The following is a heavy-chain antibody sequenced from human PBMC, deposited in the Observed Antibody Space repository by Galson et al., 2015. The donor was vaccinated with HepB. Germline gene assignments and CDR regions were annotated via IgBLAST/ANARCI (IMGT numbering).Heavy chain of an antibody. D-gene: IGHD6-19*01. CDR1: GFTFSSYA. Sequence: SLRLSCAASGFTFSSYAMSWVRRAPGKGLEWVSAISGSGGSTHYADSVKGRFTISRDNSKNTLYLQMNSLRAEDTAVYYCAKGWLAGVFDYWGQGTLVTVSS. CDR2: ISGSGGST. J-gene: IGHJ4*02. V-gene: IGHV3-23*01. CDR3: AKGWLAGVFDY.